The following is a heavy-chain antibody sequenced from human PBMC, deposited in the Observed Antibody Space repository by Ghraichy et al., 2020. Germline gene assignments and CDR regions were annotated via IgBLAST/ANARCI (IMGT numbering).Heavy chain of an antibody. Sequence: GGSLRLSCAVSGFTLSSHWTHWVRQAPGKGLVWVSRIHPDGSDTTYADSVKGRFTISRDNAENMVYLQMNSLRAEDAAVYYCVRDRTVAGTGPHFDYWGQGTLVTVSS. V-gene: IGHV3-74*01. CDR1: GFTLSSHW. D-gene: IGHD6-13*01. J-gene: IGHJ4*02. CDR2: IHPDGSDT. CDR3: VRDRTVAGTGPHFDY.